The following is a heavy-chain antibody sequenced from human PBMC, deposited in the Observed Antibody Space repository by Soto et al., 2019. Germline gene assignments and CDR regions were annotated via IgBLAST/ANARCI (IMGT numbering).Heavy chain of an antibody. CDR1: GFTFSSYG. CDR2: IWYDGSNK. Sequence: QVQLVESGGGVVQPGRSLRLSCAASGFTFSSYGMHWVRQAPGKGLEWVAVIWYDGSNKYYADSVKGRFTISRDNSKNTLYLQMNSLRAEDTAVYYCARDAEWWAGGVDYWGQGTLVTVSS. CDR3: ARDAEWWAGGVDY. D-gene: IGHD2-15*01. J-gene: IGHJ4*02. V-gene: IGHV3-33*01.